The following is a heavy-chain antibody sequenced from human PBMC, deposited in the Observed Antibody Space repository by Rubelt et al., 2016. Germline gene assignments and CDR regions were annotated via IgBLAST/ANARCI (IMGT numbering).Heavy chain of an antibody. V-gene: IGHV3-30*02. CDR3: ARDSAGVGVDY. CDR2: LRYDGRDQ. J-gene: IGHJ4*02. CDR1: GFSFTTYG. D-gene: IGHD1-26*01. Sequence: QVQLVESGGGVVQPGGSLRLSCAASGFSFTTYGMYWVRQAPGKGLEWVTFLRYDGRDQYYADSVKGRFSISRDTSKNTLYLQMNIMTADDTAVYYCARDSAGVGVDYWGQGTLVSVSS.